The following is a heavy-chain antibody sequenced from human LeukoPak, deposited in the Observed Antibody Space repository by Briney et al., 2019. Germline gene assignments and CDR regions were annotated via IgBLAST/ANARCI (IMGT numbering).Heavy chain of an antibody. D-gene: IGHD2-15*01. CDR2: ISSSSSYI. Sequence: GGSLRLSCAASGFTFSSYSMNWVRQAPGKGLEWVSSISSSSSYIYYADSVKGRFTISRDNAKNSLYLQMNSLRAEDTAVYYCARGGGSTTYFYYHMDVWGKGTTVTISS. CDR3: ARGGGSTTYFYYHMDV. CDR1: GFTFSSYS. J-gene: IGHJ6*03. V-gene: IGHV3-21*01.